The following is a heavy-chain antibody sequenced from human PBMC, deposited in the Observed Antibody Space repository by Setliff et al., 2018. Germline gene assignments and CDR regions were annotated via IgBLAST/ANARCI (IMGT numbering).Heavy chain of an antibody. V-gene: IGHV4-34*01. CDR3: ARTGTYRYFDS. CDR2: INHSGST. J-gene: IGHJ4*02. Sequence: SETLSLTCAASGGTFSDYYWTLIRQPPGKGLEWIGEINHSGSTNYNPSLKSRVSISVDTSKNQFSLKVFSVTAADTAVYYCARTGTYRYFDSWGQGSRVTVSS. CDR1: GGTFSDYY. D-gene: IGHD1-7*01.